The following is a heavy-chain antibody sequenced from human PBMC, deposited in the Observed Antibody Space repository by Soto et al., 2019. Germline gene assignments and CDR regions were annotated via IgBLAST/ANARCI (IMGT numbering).Heavy chain of an antibody. J-gene: IGHJ6*02. V-gene: IGHV1-69*13. CDR2: IIPIFGTA. D-gene: IGHD3-3*01. Sequence: SVKVACKASGGTFSSYAISWVRQAPGQGLEWMGGIIPIFGTANYAQKFQGRVTITADESTSTAYMDLSSLRSEDTAVYYCARSFRITMFGVVTPRDDGMDVWGQGSTVTGS. CDR3: ARSFRITMFGVVTPRDDGMDV. CDR1: GGTFSSYA.